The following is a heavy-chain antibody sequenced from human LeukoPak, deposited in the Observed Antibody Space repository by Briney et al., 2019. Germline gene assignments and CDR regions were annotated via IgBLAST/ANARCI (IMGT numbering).Heavy chain of an antibody. D-gene: IGHD3/OR15-3a*01. CDR2: ISSSSSTI. V-gene: IGHV3-48*01. CDR3: ARDLQGLGY. J-gene: IGHJ4*02. CDR1: GFTFSSCS. Sequence: GGSLRLSCAASGFTFSSCSMNWVRQAPGKGLEWVSYISSSSSTIYYADSVKGRFTISRDNAKNSLYLQMNSLRAEDTAVYYCARDLQGLGYWGQGTLVTVSS.